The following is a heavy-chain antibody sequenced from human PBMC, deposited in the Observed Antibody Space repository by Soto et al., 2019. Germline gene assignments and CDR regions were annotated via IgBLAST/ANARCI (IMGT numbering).Heavy chain of an antibody. CDR3: ARGVLH. V-gene: IGHV4-31*03. CDR1: GGSISSGGYY. CDR2: IYYSGRT. J-gene: IGHJ4*02. Sequence: QVQLQESGPGLVKPSQTLSLTCTVSGGSISSGGYYWSWIRQHPGKGLEWIGSIYYSGRTYYNPSHTRRFTISVNTSKNPFSLKLSSVTAADTAGYYCARGVLHWGQGTLVTVSS. D-gene: IGHD3-16*01.